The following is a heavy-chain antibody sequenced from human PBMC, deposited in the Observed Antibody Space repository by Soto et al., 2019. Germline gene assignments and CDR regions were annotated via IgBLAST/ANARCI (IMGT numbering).Heavy chain of an antibody. J-gene: IGHJ4*02. CDR1: GGSISSYY. CDR2: IFYSGST. Sequence: SETLSLTCTVSGGSISSYYWSWIRQPPGKGLEWIGYIFYSGSTSYNPSLKSRVTISVDTSKNQFSLELSSVTAADTAVYYCASMSGSYPYYFDYWGQGTLVTVSS. CDR3: ASMSGSYPYYFDY. V-gene: IGHV4-59*01. D-gene: IGHD1-26*01.